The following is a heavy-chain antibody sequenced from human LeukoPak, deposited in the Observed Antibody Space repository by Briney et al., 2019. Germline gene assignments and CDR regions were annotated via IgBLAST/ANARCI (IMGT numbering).Heavy chain of an antibody. CDR2: ISGSGGST. CDR3: ASNYYGSGSHYDY. V-gene: IGHV3-23*01. J-gene: IGHJ4*02. CDR1: GFTFSSYA. Sequence: GGSLRLSCAASGFTFSSYAMSWVRQAPGRGLEWVSGISGSGGSTYYADSVKGRFTISRDNSKNTLYLQMNSLRAEDTAVYYCASNYYGSGSHYDYWGQGTLVTVSS. D-gene: IGHD3-10*01.